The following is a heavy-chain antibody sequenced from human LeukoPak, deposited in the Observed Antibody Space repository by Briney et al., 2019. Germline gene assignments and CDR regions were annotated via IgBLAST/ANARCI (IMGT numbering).Heavy chain of an antibody. CDR2: INHSGST. Sequence: SETLSLTCAVYGGSFSGYYWSWIRQPPGKGLEWIGEINHSGSTNYNPSLKSRVTISVDTSKNQFSLKLSSVTAADTAVYYCARGAAAGYFDCWGQGTLVTVSS. CDR3: ARGAAAGYFDC. V-gene: IGHV4-34*01. D-gene: IGHD6-13*01. CDR1: GGSFSGYY. J-gene: IGHJ4*02.